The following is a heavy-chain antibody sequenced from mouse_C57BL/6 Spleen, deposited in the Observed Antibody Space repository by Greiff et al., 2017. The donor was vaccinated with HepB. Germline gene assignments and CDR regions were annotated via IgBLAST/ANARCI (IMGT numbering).Heavy chain of an antibody. D-gene: IGHD2-5*01. CDR1: GYSITSGYY. V-gene: IGHV3-6*01. Sequence: ESGPGLVKPSQSLSLTCSVTGYSITSGYYWNWIRQFPGNKLEWMGYISYDGSNNYNPSLQNRISITRDTSKNQFFLKLNSVTTEDTATYYCARRGGYSNLDYWGQGTTLTVSS. CDR3: ARRGGYSNLDY. CDR2: ISYDGSN. J-gene: IGHJ2*01.